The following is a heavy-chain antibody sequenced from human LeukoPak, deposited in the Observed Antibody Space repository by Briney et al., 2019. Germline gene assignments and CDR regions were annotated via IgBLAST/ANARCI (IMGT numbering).Heavy chain of an antibody. CDR3: ARADGSYDSYYFDY. CDR2: IYYSGST. CDR1: GGSISPYY. D-gene: IGHD1-26*01. Sequence: SETLSLTCTVSGGSISPYYWSWIRQPPGKGLEWIGYIYYSGSTNYNPSLKSRVTISVDTSKNQFSLKLSSVTAADTAVYYCARADGSYDSYYFDYWGQGTLVTVSS. V-gene: IGHV4-59*01. J-gene: IGHJ4*02.